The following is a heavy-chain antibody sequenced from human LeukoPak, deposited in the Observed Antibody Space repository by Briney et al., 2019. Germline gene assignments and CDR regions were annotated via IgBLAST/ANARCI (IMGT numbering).Heavy chain of an antibody. J-gene: IGHJ4*02. CDR3: AKELSIVVVPAAEDDY. V-gene: IGHV3-23*01. D-gene: IGHD2-2*01. CDR1: GFTFSSYA. Sequence: PGGSLRLSCAASGFTFSSYAMSWVRQPPGKGLEWVSAISGSGGSTYYADSVKGRFTISRDNSKNTLYLQMNSLRAEDTAVYYCAKELSIVVVPAAEDDYWGQGTLVTVSS. CDR2: ISGSGGST.